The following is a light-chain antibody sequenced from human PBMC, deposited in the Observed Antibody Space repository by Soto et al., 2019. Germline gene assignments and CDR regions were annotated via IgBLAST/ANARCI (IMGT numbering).Light chain of an antibody. CDR2: AAS. V-gene: IGKV1-6*02. CDR1: QAVRND. J-gene: IGKJ1*01. Sequence: AIQMTQSPSSLSASVGDGVTITWRASQAVRNDLGWYLQKPGKAPKLLIYAASTLQSGVPSRFSGSGSGTDFTLTISSLEPEDFATYYCLQDYSYPWTFGQGTKVDIK. CDR3: LQDYSYPWT.